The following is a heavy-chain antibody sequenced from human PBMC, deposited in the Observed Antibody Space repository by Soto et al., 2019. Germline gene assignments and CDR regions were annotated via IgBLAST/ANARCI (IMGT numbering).Heavy chain of an antibody. Sequence: PGGSLRLSCAASGFTFRNYWMHWVRRPPGKGLVWLSRINNDGSDIVYADSVKGRFTFSRDNAKSTAYLQMNSLTAEDTAVYYCVRGSGGPESWGRGTQVTVSS. CDR2: INNDGSDI. CDR1: GFTFRNYW. V-gene: IGHV3-74*01. J-gene: IGHJ4*02. CDR3: VRGSGGPES.